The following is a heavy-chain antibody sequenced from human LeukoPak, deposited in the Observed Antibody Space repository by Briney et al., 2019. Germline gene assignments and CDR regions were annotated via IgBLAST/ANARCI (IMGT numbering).Heavy chain of an antibody. V-gene: IGHV4-34*01. CDR3: ARRDYDILTGYLEFDY. CDR2: INHSGST. Sequence: ETLSLTCAVYGGSFSGYYWSWIRQPPGKGLEWIGEINHSGSTNYNPSLKSRVTISVDTSKNQFSLKLSSVTAADTAVYYCARRDYDILTGYLEFDYWGQGTLVTVSS. J-gene: IGHJ4*02. D-gene: IGHD3-9*01. CDR1: GGSFSGYY.